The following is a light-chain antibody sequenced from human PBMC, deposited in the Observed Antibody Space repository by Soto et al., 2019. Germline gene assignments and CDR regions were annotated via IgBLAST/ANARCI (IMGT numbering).Light chain of an antibody. V-gene: IGKV3-15*01. CDR2: DAS. CDR1: QSVNSN. J-gene: IGKJ1*01. Sequence: EVLMTQSPATLSVSPGERATLSCRASQSVNSNLDWYQQKPGQAPSLLLFDASTRATGIPARLSASGYGTDFTITISSLKHEDFAVYQCQQYSRWTWTFGQGTKVDIK. CDR3: QQYSRWTWT.